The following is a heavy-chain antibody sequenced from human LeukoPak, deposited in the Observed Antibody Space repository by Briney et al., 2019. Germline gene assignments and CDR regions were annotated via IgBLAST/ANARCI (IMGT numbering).Heavy chain of an antibody. CDR2: IRSKVNSYAT. D-gene: IGHD2-2*01. V-gene: IGHV3-73*01. J-gene: IGHJ5*02. Sequence: GGSLKLSCAASGFTFSGSAMHWVRQASGKGLEWVGRIRSKVNSYATAYAASVKGRFTISRDDSKNTAYLQMNSLKTEDTAVYYCTRKTYCSSTSCYGNNWFGPWGQGTLVTVSS. CDR3: TRKTYCSSTSCYGNNWFGP. CDR1: GFTFSGSA.